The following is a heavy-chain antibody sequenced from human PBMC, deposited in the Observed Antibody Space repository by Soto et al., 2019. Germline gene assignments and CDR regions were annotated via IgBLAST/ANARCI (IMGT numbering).Heavy chain of an antibody. V-gene: IGHV3-30-3*02. D-gene: IGHD3-16*02. CDR2: ISYDGSDK. CDR3: ARGPYDYVWGSDPPHFDY. J-gene: IGHJ4*02. Sequence: SGFTFSSYAMHWVRQAPGKGLEWVALISYDGSDKDYADSVKGRFTISRDNSRNTLFLQMNSLRAEDTAVYYCARGPYDYVWGSDPPHFDYWGQGTLVTVS. CDR1: GFTFSSYA.